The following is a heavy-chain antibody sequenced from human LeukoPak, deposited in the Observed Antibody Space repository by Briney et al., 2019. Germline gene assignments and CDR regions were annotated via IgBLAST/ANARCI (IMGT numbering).Heavy chain of an antibody. V-gene: IGHV3-9*03. CDR2: ISWNSGNI. CDR1: GFTFDDYA. J-gene: IGHJ4*02. D-gene: IGHD5-18*01. Sequence: PGRSLRLSCAASGFTFDDYAMHWVRQAPGKGLDWVSGISWNSGNIGYADSVKGRFAISRDSARNSLYLQMNSLRAEDMALYYCAKGYSYDMTYYFDYWGQGTLVTVSS. CDR3: AKGYSYDMTYYFDY.